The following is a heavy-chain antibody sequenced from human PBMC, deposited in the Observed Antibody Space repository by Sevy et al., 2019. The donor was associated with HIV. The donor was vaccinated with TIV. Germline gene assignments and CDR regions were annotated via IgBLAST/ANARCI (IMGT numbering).Heavy chain of an antibody. Sequence: GGSLRLSCAASGFTFSSYWMSWVHQAPGKGLEWVANIKQDGSEKYYVDSVKGRFTISRDNAKNSLYLQMNSLRAEDTAVYYCARDPNPKDYDFWSGYYSYYYGMDVWGQGTTVTVSS. J-gene: IGHJ6*02. CDR2: IKQDGSEK. CDR3: ARDPNPKDYDFWSGYYSYYYGMDV. D-gene: IGHD3-3*01. V-gene: IGHV3-7*01. CDR1: GFTFSSYW.